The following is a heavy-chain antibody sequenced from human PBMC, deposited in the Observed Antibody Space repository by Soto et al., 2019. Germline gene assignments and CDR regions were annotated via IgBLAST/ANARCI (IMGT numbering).Heavy chain of an antibody. Sequence: GGSLRLSCAASGFTFSSYGMHWVRQAPSKGLEWVAVIWYDGSNKYYADSVKSRFTISRDNSKNTLYLQMNSLRAEDTAVYYCARDLRDCTNGVCPAPCFQHWGQGTLVTVSS. J-gene: IGHJ1*01. CDR1: GFTFSSYG. D-gene: IGHD2-8*01. CDR2: IWYDGSNK. CDR3: ARDLRDCTNGVCPAPCFQH. V-gene: IGHV3-33*01.